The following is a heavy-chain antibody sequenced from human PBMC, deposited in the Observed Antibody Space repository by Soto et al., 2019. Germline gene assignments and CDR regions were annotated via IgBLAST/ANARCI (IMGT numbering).Heavy chain of an antibody. J-gene: IGHJ4*02. CDR1: GYTFTSYG. CDR2: ISAYNGNT. D-gene: IGHD2-8*01. V-gene: IGHV1-18*04. Sequence: VASVKVSCKASGYTFTSYGISWVRQAPGQGLEWMGWISAYNGNTNYAQKLQGRVTMTTDTSTSTAYMELRSLRSDDTAVYYCARQYCTNGVCYGFDYCGQGTLLTLSS. CDR3: ARQYCTNGVCYGFDY.